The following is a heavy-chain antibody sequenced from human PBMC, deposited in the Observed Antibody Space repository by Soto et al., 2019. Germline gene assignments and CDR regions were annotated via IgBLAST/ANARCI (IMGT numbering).Heavy chain of an antibody. CDR3: ARVARDGHNSLDY. CDR1: GFTFSSYS. Sequence: GGSLRLSCAASGFTFSSYSMNWVRQAPGKGLEWVSSISSSSSYIYYADPVKGRFTISRDNAKNSLYLQMNSLRVEDTAVYYCARVARDGHNSLDYWGQGTLVTVSS. J-gene: IGHJ4*02. V-gene: IGHV3-21*01. CDR2: ISSSSSYI.